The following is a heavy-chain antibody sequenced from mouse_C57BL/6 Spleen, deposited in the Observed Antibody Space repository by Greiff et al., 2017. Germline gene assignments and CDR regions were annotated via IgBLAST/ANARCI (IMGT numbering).Heavy chain of an antibody. D-gene: IGHD2-2*01. CDR1: GYTFTSYW. J-gene: IGHJ4*01. Sequence: QVQLQQPGAELVRPGSSVKLSCKASGYTFTSYWMDWVKQRPGQGLEWIGNIYPSDSETHYNQKFKDKATLTVDKSSSTAYMQLSSLTSEDSAVYYCTTVRYGYDGGYAMDYWGQGTSVTVSS. CDR3: TTVRYGYDGGYAMDY. CDR2: IYPSDSET. V-gene: IGHV1-61*01.